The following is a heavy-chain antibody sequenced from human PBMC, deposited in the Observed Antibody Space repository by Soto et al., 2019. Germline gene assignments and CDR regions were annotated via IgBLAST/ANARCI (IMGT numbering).Heavy chain of an antibody. Sequence: WVRQAPGKGLEWVGRIKSKTDGGTTDYAAPVKGRFTISRDDSKNTLYLQMNSLKTEDTAVYYCTTGVGATTFPSDYWGQGTLVTVSS. J-gene: IGHJ4*02. CDR3: TTGVGATTFPSDY. D-gene: IGHD1-26*01. V-gene: IGHV3-15*01. CDR2: IKSKTDGGTT.